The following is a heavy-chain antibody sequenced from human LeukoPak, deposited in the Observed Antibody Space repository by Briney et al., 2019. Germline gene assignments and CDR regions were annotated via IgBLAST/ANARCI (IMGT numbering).Heavy chain of an antibody. CDR2: INPKYGGT. CDR3: ARGGYGDYDSDY. CDR1: GYTFTGYY. J-gene: IGHJ4*02. Sequence: GASVKVSCKASGYTFTGYYMHWVRQAPGQGLEWMGRINPKYGGTNSAQKFQGRVTMTTDTSISTAYMELSRLRSGDTAVYYCARGGYGDYDSDYWGQGTLVTVSS. D-gene: IGHD5-12*01. V-gene: IGHV1-2*06.